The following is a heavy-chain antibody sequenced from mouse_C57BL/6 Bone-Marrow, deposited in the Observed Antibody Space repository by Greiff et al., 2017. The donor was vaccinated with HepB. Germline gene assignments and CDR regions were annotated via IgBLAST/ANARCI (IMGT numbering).Heavy chain of an antibody. CDR2: ISNGGGST. CDR1: GFTFSDYY. J-gene: IGHJ4*01. V-gene: IGHV5-12*01. CDR3: ARHGRAMDY. Sequence: DVHLVASGGGLVQPGGSLKLSCAASGFTFSDYYMYWVRQTPEKRLEWVAYISNGGGSTYYPDTVKGRFTISRDNAKNTLYLQMSRLKSEDTAMYYCARHGRAMDYWGQGTSVTVSS.